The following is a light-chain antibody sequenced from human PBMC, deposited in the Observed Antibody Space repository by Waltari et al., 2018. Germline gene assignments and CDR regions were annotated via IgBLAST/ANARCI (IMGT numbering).Light chain of an antibody. Sequence: EVVLTQSPATLSSSPGGSATLSCRASQSVRNYLAWYQQKPGQAPRLLIYDTSKRATGIPARFSGSGSVTDFTLTISNLEPEDFAVYYCQQRSDWPLTFGGGTRVEIK. CDR3: QQRSDWPLT. V-gene: IGKV3-11*01. J-gene: IGKJ4*01. CDR2: DTS. CDR1: QSVRNY.